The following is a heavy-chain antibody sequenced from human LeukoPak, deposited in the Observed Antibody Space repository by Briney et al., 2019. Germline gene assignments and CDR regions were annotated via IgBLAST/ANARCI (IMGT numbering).Heavy chain of an antibody. CDR3: ASGEIAVAGTGFDY. V-gene: IGHV1-8*01. D-gene: IGHD6-19*01. Sequence: ASVTVSCKTSGYTFTSYDINWVRQATGQGLEWMGWMNPNSGNTGYAQKFQGRVTMTRNTSISTAYMELSSLRSEDTAVYYCASGEIAVAGTGFDYWGQGTLVTVSS. J-gene: IGHJ4*02. CDR1: GYTFTSYD. CDR2: MNPNSGNT.